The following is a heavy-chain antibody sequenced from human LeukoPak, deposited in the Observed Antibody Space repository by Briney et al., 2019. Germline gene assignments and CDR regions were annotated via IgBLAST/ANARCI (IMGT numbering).Heavy chain of an antibody. CDR3: ARAIGSSSWYGDYFDY. CDR1: GFTFSDYY. J-gene: IGHJ4*02. D-gene: IGHD6-13*01. Sequence: GGSLRLSCAASGFTFSDYYMSWIRQAPGKGLEWVAVISYDGSNKYYADSVKGRFTISRDNSKNTLYLQMNSLRAEDTAVYYCARAIGSSSWYGDYFDYWGQGTLVTVSS. V-gene: IGHV3-30*03. CDR2: ISYDGSNK.